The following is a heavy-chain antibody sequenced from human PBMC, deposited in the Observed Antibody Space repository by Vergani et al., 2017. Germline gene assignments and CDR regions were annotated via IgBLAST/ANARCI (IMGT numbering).Heavy chain of an antibody. CDR3: ARLSXDTTPYLQGGYDC. CDR2: ISAGYPST. J-gene: IGHJ4*02. V-gene: IGHV3-23*01. D-gene: IGHD2-15*01. Sequence: EVQLLQSGGGVIQPGGSVRLSCAASGFTFSACPMTWVRQAPGKGLEWVSAISAGYPSTYYADSVKGRFTISRDNSKNMLYLQMNSLRAEDTAVYYCARLSXDTTPYLQGGYDCWGQGTLVSVSS. CDR1: GFTFSACP.